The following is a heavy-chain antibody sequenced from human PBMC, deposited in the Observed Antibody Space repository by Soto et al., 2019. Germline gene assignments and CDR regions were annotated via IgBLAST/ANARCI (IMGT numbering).Heavy chain of an antibody. CDR3: ARLGAYYQALDS. V-gene: IGHV4-59*08. Sequence: QVQLQESGPGLVKPSETLFLRCTVSDGSLSPNYWTWIRQAPGKGLEWIGYIYYAGTTTYNPSLKSRVSISIDTSKNEVSLKLASVTAADTAVYYCARLGAYYQALDSWGQGTLVTVSS. CDR1: DGSLSPNY. CDR2: IYYAGTT. D-gene: IGHD3-22*01. J-gene: IGHJ4*02.